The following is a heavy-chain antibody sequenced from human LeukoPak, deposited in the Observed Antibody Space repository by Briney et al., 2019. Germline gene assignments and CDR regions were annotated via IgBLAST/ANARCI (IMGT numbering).Heavy chain of an antibody. D-gene: IGHD1-26*01. J-gene: IGHJ3*02. Sequence: PGGSLRLSCAASGFTFSSYWMNWVRQAPGEGVEWVANIKQEGNEKYYVDYVKGRFTISIDKAKNSLDLEMNILSGKDRAVVYFARVTSSGTDAFDIWGQGTMVSVSS. CDR3: ARVTSSGTDAFDI. V-gene: IGHV3-7*01. CDR2: IKQEGNEK. CDR1: GFTFSSYW.